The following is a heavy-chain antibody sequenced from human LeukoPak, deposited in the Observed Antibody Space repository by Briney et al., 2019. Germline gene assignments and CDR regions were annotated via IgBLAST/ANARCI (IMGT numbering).Heavy chain of an antibody. V-gene: IGHV4-4*07. CDR1: GGSISSYY. CDR3: ASESPHSKAAAGTFDY. Sequence: PSETLSLTCTVSGGSISSYYWSWIRQPAGKGLEWIGRIYTSGSTNYNPSLKSRVTMSVDTSKNQFSLKLSSVTAADTAVYYCASESPHSKAAAGTFDYWGQGTLVTVSS. J-gene: IGHJ4*02. D-gene: IGHD6-13*01. CDR2: IYTSGST.